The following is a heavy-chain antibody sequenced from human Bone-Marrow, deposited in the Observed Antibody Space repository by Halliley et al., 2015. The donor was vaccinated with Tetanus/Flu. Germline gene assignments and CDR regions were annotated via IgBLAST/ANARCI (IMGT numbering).Heavy chain of an antibody. CDR1: GYTFNSYD. J-gene: IGHJ4*02. Sequence: QVQLVQSGAEVMKPGASVRVSCKASGYTFNSYDINWVRQATGQGLEWMGWMNPNSGITAYAHKFQGRVTMTRNTSISTAYMELSGLKSEDTAVYYCAREAAGASGFYFGYWGQGTLVLVSS. CDR2: MNPNSGIT. D-gene: IGHD3-9*01. V-gene: IGHV1-8*01. CDR3: AREAAGASGFYFGY.